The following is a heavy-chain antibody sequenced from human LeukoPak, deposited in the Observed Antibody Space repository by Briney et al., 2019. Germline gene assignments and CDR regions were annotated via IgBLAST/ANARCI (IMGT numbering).Heavy chain of an antibody. Sequence: ASVKVSCKASGYTFTGYYMHWVRQAPGQGLEWMGWINPNSGNTGYAQKFQSRVTITRNTSISTAYMELSSLRSEDTAVYYCARKVPVHGSGSYLRSPSWFDPWGQGTLVTVSS. D-gene: IGHD3-10*01. CDR3: ARKVPVHGSGSYLRSPSWFDP. V-gene: IGHV1-8*03. J-gene: IGHJ5*02. CDR1: GYTFTGYY. CDR2: INPNSGNT.